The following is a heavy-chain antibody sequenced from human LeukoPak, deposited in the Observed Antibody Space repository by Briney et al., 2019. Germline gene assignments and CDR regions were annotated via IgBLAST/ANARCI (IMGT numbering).Heavy chain of an antibody. J-gene: IGHJ6*02. Sequence: PSETLSLTCTVSGGSISSYYWSWIRQPPGKGLEWIGYIYYSGSTNYNHSLKSRVTISVDTSKNQFSLKLSSVTAADTAVYYCARILRPSGYYYGMDVWGQGTTVTVSS. CDR3: ARILRPSGYYYGMDV. D-gene: IGHD3-10*01. V-gene: IGHV4-59*08. CDR1: GGSISSYY. CDR2: IYYSGST.